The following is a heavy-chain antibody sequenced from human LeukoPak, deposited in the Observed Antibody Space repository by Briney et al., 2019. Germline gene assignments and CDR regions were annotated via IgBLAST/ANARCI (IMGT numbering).Heavy chain of an antibody. J-gene: IGHJ4*02. Sequence: GASVKVSCKASGYTFTSYGISWVRQAPGQGLEWMGWISAYNGNTNYAQKLQGRVTMTTDTSTSTAYVELRSLRSDDTAVYYCARDRRDSSGYSNLDYWGQGTLVTVSS. V-gene: IGHV1-18*01. CDR3: ARDRRDSSGYSNLDY. CDR2: ISAYNGNT. CDR1: GYTFTSYG. D-gene: IGHD3-22*01.